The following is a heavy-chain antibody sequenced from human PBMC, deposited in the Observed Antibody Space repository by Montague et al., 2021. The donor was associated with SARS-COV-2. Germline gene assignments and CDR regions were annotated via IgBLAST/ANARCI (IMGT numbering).Heavy chain of an antibody. CDR2: IDYSGST. Sequence: SETLSLTCSVSGDSMSGSNSYWGWIRQPPGKGLEWIGYIDYSGSTNYNPSLQSRVIISVGRSKIQFSLKLNSVTAADTAIYYCARLPYDNSYGMDVWGQGTTVTVSS. CDR1: GDSMSGSNSY. CDR3: ARLPYDNSYGMDV. V-gene: IGHV4-61*05. D-gene: IGHD3-9*01. J-gene: IGHJ6*02.